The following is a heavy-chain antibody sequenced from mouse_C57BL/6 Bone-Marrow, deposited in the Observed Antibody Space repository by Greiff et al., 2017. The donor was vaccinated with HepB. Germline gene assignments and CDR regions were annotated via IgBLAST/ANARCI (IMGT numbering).Heavy chain of an antibody. Sequence: EVHLVESGPELVKPGASVKMSCKASGYTFTVYNMHWVKQSHGKSLEWIGYINPNNGGTSYNQKFKGKATLTVNKSSSTAYMELRSLTSEDSAVYYCAREDYYGYYFDYWGQGTTLTVSS. CDR2: INPNNGGT. CDR1: GYTFTVYN. D-gene: IGHD1-1*01. V-gene: IGHV1-22*01. CDR3: AREDYYGYYFDY. J-gene: IGHJ2*01.